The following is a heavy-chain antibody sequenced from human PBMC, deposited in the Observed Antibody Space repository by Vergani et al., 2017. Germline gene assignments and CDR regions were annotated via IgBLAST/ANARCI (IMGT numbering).Heavy chain of an antibody. CDR1: GYTFTSYG. CDR3: ARDRYCSGGSCCDNYYYGMDV. CDR2: IRAYNGKT. Sequence: QVQLVQSGAEVKKPGASVKVSCKASGYTFTSYGISWVRQAPGQGLEWMGWIRAYNGKTNYAQKLQGRVTMTTDTSTSTAYMELRSLRSDDTAVYYCARDRYCSGGSCCDNYYYGMDVWGQGTTVTVSS. J-gene: IGHJ6*02. V-gene: IGHV1-18*04. D-gene: IGHD2-15*01.